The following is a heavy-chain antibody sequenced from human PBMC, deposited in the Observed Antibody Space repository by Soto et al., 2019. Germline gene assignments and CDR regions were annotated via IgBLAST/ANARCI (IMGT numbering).Heavy chain of an antibody. CDR2: IYYSGST. J-gene: IGHJ6*02. Sequence: PSETLSLTCTVSGGSISSYYWSWIRQPPGKGLEWIGYIYYSGSTNYNPSLKSRVTISVDTSKNQFSLKLSSVTAADTAVYYCARLWGYYDSSGYMLLDVWGQGTTVTVSS. CDR3: ARLWGYYDSSGYMLLDV. D-gene: IGHD3-22*01. V-gene: IGHV4-59*01. CDR1: GGSISSYY.